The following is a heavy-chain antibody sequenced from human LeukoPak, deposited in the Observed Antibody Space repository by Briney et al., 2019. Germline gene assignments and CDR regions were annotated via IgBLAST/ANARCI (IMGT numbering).Heavy chain of an antibody. V-gene: IGHV3-33*01. CDR1: GFTFSSYG. D-gene: IGHD3/OR15-3a*01. CDR2: IWYDGSNK. J-gene: IGHJ6*02. Sequence: GGSLRLSCAASGFTFSSYGMHWVRQAPGKGLEWAAVIWYDGSNKYYADPVKGRFTISRDNSKNTLYLQMSSLRAEDTAVYYCARDRRSVFGPVEVFYGMDVWGQGTTVTVSS. CDR3: ARDRRSVFGPVEVFYGMDV.